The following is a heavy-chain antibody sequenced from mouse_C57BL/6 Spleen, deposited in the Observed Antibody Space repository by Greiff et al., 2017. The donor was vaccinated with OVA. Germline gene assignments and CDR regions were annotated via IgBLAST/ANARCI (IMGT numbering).Heavy chain of an antibody. CDR2: ISDGGSYT. CDR1: GFTFSSYA. D-gene: IGHD1-1*01. CDR3: ARVGTTVVGSDWYFDV. J-gene: IGHJ1*03. Sequence: EVMLVESGGGLVKPGGSLKLSCAASGFTFSSYAMSWVRQTPEKRLAWVAPISDGGSYTYYPDNVKGRFTISSDNAKNNLYLQMSHLKSEDTAMYYCARVGTTVVGSDWYFDVWGTGTTVTVSS. V-gene: IGHV5-4*03.